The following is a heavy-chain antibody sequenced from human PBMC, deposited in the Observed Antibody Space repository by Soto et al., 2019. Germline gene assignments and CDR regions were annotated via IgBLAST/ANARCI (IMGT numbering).Heavy chain of an antibody. CDR3: VRGPRQGSSVFGPLDF. CDR1: GFSFSAFA. Sequence: SLRLSCSASGFSFSAFAMYWVRQAPGKGLEYVSVIFYNGAGTYYADSVKGRFTISRDNSKNTLYLQMGSLTDDDTAVYYCVRGPRQGSSVFGPLDFWGQGTLVTVSS. CDR2: IFYNGAGT. D-gene: IGHD3-3*01. V-gene: IGHV3-64D*06. J-gene: IGHJ4*02.